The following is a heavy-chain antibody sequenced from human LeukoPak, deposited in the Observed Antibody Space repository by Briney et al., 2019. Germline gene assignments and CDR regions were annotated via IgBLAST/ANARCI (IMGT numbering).Heavy chain of an antibody. CDR1: GYNFTTYW. CDR2: IYPGDSDT. D-gene: IGHD1-26*01. Sequence: PGESLKISCKGSGYNFTTYWIGWVRQMPGKGLEWMGIIYPGDSDTRYSPSFQGQVTISADKSIITAHLQWSSLKASDTAMYYCARRSGSYGSNDYWGQGTLVTVSS. CDR3: ARRSGSYGSNDY. J-gene: IGHJ4*02. V-gene: IGHV5-51*01.